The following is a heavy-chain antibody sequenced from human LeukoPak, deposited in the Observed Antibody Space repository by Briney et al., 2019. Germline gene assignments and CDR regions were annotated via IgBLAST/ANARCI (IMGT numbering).Heavy chain of an antibody. CDR3: ARAYSSGWSGYFQH. CDR2: IYTNGST. CDR1: GGSISSYY. J-gene: IGHJ1*01. Sequence: SETLSLTCTVSGGSISSYYWSWIRQPAGKGLEWIGRIYTNGSTNYNPSLKSRVTMSVDTSKNQFSLKLSSVTAADTAVYYCARAYSSGWSGYFQHWGQGTLVTVSS. V-gene: IGHV4-4*07. D-gene: IGHD6-19*01.